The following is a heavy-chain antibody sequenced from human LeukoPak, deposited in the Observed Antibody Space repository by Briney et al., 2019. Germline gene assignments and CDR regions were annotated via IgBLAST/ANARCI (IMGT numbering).Heavy chain of an antibody. D-gene: IGHD6-13*01. CDR2: IWYDGSNK. CDR3: AKDSAAAGTSYFDY. J-gene: IGHJ4*02. CDR1: GFTFSSYG. V-gene: IGHV3-33*06. Sequence: GGSLRLSCAASGFTFSSYGMHWVRQAPGKGLEWVAVIWYDGSNKYYADSVKGRFTISRDNSKNTLYLQMNSLRAEDTAVYYCAKDSAAAGTSYFDYWGKGTLVTVST.